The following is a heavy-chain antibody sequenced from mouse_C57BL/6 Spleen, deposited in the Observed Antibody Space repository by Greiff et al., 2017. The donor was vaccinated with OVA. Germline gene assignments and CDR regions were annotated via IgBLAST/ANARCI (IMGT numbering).Heavy chain of an antibody. CDR3: ARGGLDGRGFAY. CDR2: ISYSGST. CDR1: GYSITSGYD. J-gene: IGHJ3*01. Sequence: EVKLQESGPGMVKPSQSLSLTCTVTGYSITSGYDWHWIRHLPGNQLEGMGHISYSGSTNYNPSLKSRISITHDTSKNHFFQKLNSVTTEDTATYYCARGGLDGRGFAYWGQGTLVTVSA. V-gene: IGHV3-1*01. D-gene: IGHD1-1*01.